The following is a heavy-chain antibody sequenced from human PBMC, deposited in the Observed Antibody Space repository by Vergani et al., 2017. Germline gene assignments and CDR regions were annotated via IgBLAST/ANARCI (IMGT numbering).Heavy chain of an antibody. V-gene: IGHV5-51*01. D-gene: IGHD5-12*01. CDR3: ARTLVDIVASYYYYYYGMDV. CDR1: GYSFTSYW. J-gene: IGHJ6*02. CDR2: IYPGDSDT. Sequence: EVQLVQSGAEVKKPGESLKISCKGSGYSFTSYWIGWVRQMPGKGLEWMGIIYPGDSDTRYSPSFQGQVTISADKSIRTAYLQWSSLKASDTAMYYCARTLVDIVASYYYYYYGMDVWGQGTTVTVSS.